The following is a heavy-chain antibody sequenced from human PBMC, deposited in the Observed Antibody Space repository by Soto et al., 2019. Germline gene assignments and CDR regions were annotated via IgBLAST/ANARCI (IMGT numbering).Heavy chain of an antibody. D-gene: IGHD3-10*02. J-gene: IGHJ6*02. CDR2: INPKFGDT. V-gene: IGHV1-2*02. Sequence: QVRLVQSGAEVKEPGDSVRVSCEASGYTFTAYHIHWVRPAPGQGLEWMGWINPKFGDTGYAQDFQGRVSMTSDMSISTGYMELSRLTSDETAIYYCARNMDYYYGRGSGNGHGVWGQGTTVTVFS. CDR1: GYTFTAYH. CDR3: ARNMDYYYGRGSGNGHGV.